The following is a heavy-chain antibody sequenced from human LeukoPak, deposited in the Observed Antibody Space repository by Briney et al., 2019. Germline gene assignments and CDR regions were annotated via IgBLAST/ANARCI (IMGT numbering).Heavy chain of an antibody. CDR3: AGAGTDLMGYYYYMDV. CDR2: IGGSGGIT. V-gene: IGHV3-23*01. J-gene: IGHJ6*03. CDR1: GITFNNYA. Sequence: PGGSLRLSCAASGITFNNYAMSWVRQAPGKGLEWVSTIGGSGGITYYADSVKGRFTISRDNSKNTLYLQMNSLRAEDTAVYYCAGAGTDLMGYYYYMDVWGKGTTVTVSS. D-gene: IGHD1-26*01.